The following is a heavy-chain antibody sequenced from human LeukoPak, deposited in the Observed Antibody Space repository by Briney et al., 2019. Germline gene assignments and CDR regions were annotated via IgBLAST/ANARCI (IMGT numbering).Heavy chain of an antibody. J-gene: IGHJ4*02. CDR2: ISYDGTNK. D-gene: IGHD1-26*01. Sequence: GGSLRLSCAASGLTFSRYIMHWVRQAPGKGLEWVAVISYDGTNKNYADSVKGRFTISRDNSKNTVYLQMNSLRVEDAAVYYCARDPRGSPYYFDYWGQGTLVTVSS. CDR3: ARDPRGSPYYFDY. CDR1: GLTFSRYI. V-gene: IGHV3-30-3*01.